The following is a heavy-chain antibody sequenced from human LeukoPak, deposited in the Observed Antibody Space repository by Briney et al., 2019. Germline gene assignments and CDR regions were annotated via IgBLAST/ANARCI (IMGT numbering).Heavy chain of an antibody. J-gene: IGHJ1*01. D-gene: IGHD3-22*01. CDR2: FDPEDGET. CDR3: ATDYYDSSGLFQH. Sequence: ASVKVSCKVSGYTLTELSMHWVRQAPGKGLEWMGGFDPEDGETIYAQKFQGRVTMTEDTSTDTAYMELSSLRSEDTAAYYCATDYYDSSGLFQHWGQGTLVTVSS. CDR1: GYTLTELS. V-gene: IGHV1-24*01.